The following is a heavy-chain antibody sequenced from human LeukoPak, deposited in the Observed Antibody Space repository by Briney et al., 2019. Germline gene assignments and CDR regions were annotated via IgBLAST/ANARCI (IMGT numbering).Heavy chain of an antibody. CDR1: GFTFSSYG. D-gene: IGHD2-21*02. J-gene: IGHJ4*02. Sequence: HTGGSLRLSCAASGFTFSSYGMHWVRQAPGKGLEWVSVIYSGGSTYYADSVKGRFTISRDNSKNTLYLQMSSLRAEDTAVYYCARASRGYCGGDCYSRLLAYWGQGTLVTVSS. CDR2: IYSGGST. V-gene: IGHV3-66*01. CDR3: ARASRGYCGGDCYSRLLAY.